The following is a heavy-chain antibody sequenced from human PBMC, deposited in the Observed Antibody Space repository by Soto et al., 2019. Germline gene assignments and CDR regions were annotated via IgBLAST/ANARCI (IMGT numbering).Heavy chain of an antibody. CDR3: AIWSNWNPLYYRGMDV. Sequence: QVQLLQSGAEVKKPGSSVKVSCKVSGGAFTNYSLNWVRHAPGQGLEWLGGIIPLHNTLNYSLKLLGRGSVTADISSNTVYMHLSGLTSDDTATYYCAIWSNWNPLYYRGMDVWGQGTTVTVSS. J-gene: IGHJ6*02. V-gene: IGHV1-69*06. D-gene: IGHD1-20*01. CDR1: GGAFTNYS. CDR2: IIPLHNTL.